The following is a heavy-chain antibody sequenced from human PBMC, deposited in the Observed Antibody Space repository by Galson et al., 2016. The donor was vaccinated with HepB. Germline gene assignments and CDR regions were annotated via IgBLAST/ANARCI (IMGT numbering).Heavy chain of an antibody. CDR2: IWYDGSNK. Sequence: SLRLSCAASGFTFSRSGMHWVRQAPGKGLEWVAAIWYDGSNKYYPGSVKGRFTVSRDNSRNTVHLQMNSLRVEDTAVYYCARDCSGGACYYFDYWGQGSLVTVSS. CDR1: GFTFSRSG. V-gene: IGHV3-33*01. CDR3: ARDCSGGACYYFDY. D-gene: IGHD2-15*01. J-gene: IGHJ4*02.